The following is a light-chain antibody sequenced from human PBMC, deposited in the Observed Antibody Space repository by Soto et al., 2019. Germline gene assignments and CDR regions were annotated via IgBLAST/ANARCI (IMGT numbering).Light chain of an antibody. Sequence: QSALTQPASVSGSPGQSITISCTGTSSDVGGYEFVSWYQQHPGKAPKLVISEVSNRPSGVSNRFSGSKSGNTASLTISGLQAEDEADYYCCSYTSSTTPLFGGGTKLTVL. J-gene: IGLJ2*01. CDR2: EVS. CDR3: CSYTSSTTPL. V-gene: IGLV2-14*01. CDR1: SSDVGGYEF.